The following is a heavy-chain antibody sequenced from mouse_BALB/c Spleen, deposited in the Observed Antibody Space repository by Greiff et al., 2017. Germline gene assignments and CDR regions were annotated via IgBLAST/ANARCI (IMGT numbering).Heavy chain of an antibody. V-gene: IGHV2-2*02. CDR3: ARNAYYGNWFAY. CDR2: IWSGGST. J-gene: IGHJ3*01. CDR1: GFSLTSYG. D-gene: IGHD2-10*01. Sequence: QVQLKESGPGLVQPSQSLSITCTVSGFSLTSYGVHWVRQPPGKGLEWLGVIWSGGSTDYNAAFISRLSISKDNSKSQVFFKMNSLQANDTAIYYCARNAYYGNWFAYWGQGTLVTVSA.